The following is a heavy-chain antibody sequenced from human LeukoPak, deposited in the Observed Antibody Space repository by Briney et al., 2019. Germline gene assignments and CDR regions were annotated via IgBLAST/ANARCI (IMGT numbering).Heavy chain of an antibody. Sequence: GGSLRLSCAASGFTFSSFEMNWVRQAPGKGLEWVSYISSSGSTIYYAGSVKGRFTISRDNAKNSLYLQMNSLRAEDTAVYYCARDGHDYGDLSWFDPWGQGTLVTVSS. CDR2: ISSSGSTI. CDR1: GFTFSSFE. J-gene: IGHJ5*02. V-gene: IGHV3-48*03. CDR3: ARDGHDYGDLSWFDP. D-gene: IGHD4-17*01.